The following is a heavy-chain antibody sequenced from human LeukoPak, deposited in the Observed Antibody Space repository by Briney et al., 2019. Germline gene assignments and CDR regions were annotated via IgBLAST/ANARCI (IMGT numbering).Heavy chain of an antibody. J-gene: IGHJ4*02. CDR3: ARGPRYCSGGSCYSNFDH. D-gene: IGHD2-15*01. Sequence: GGSLRLSCAASGFTFSSYSMNWVRQAPRKGMEWVSCISSSSSYIYYADSEKGRFTISRHNAKNSLYLQMNSLRAEDTAVYYCARGPRYCSGGSCYSNFDHWGQGTLVTVSS. CDR1: GFTFSSYS. CDR2: ISSSSSYI. V-gene: IGHV3-21*01.